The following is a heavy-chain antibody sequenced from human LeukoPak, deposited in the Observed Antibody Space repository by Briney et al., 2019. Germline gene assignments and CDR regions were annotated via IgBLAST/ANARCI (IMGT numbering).Heavy chain of an antibody. J-gene: IGHJ5*02. Sequence: SETLSLTCSVYGGSISSFFWSWIRQPPGRALEWIGYVHDSGTTNYKTSLKSRVTMSLDTSKNHFSLKLRSVTAADTAVYYCARHRGAHGDYGNWFDPWGQGTLVTVSS. V-gene: IGHV4-59*08. CDR3: ARHRGAHGDYGNWFDP. D-gene: IGHD4-17*01. CDR1: GGSISSFF. CDR2: VHDSGTT.